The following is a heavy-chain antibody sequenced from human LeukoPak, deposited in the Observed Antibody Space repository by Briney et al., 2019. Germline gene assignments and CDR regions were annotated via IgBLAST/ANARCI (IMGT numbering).Heavy chain of an antibody. D-gene: IGHD2-15*01. V-gene: IGHV3-66*01. CDR1: RFTFSNFA. J-gene: IGHJ4*02. CDR2: IYSGGST. CDR3: ARLGGPFDY. Sequence: GGSLRLSFAASRFTFSNFAMSWVRQAPGKGLEWVSVIYSGGSTYYADSVKGRFTISRDNSKNTLYLQMNSLRAEDTAVYYCARLGGPFDYWGQGTLVTVSS.